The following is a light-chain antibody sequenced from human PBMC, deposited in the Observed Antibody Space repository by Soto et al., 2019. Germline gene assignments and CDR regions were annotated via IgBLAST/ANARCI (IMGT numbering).Light chain of an antibody. CDR2: GAS. CDR1: QTVSSN. J-gene: IGKJ2*01. Sequence: EIVMTQSPATLSVYPGERATLSCRASQTVSSNLAWYQQRPGQAPRLLIYGASTRATGIPDRFSGSGSGTEFTLTISSLQSEDFAVYYCQQYNDWSPYTFGQGTKLEIK. CDR3: QQYNDWSPYT. V-gene: IGKV3-15*01.